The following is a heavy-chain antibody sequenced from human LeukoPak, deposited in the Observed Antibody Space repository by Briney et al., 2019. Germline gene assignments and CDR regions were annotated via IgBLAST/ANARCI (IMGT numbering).Heavy chain of an antibody. V-gene: IGHV3-7*04. J-gene: IGHJ6*02. Sequence: GGAGRLHRAPSGLTFSTYWMSWVSQAARRGLEGLANIKEDGTGKNHVDAVKGRFTISRDNAKNSLYLQMNGLRAEDTAVYYCAREIPQQLVAMDVWGQGTTVTVSS. CDR2: IKEDGTGK. CDR1: GLTFSTYW. CDR3: AREIPQQLVAMDV. D-gene: IGHD6-13*01.